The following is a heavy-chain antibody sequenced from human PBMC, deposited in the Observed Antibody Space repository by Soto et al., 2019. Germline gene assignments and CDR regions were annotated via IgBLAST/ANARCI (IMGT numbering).Heavy chain of an antibody. CDR3: AKEVLAAGFGY. J-gene: IGHJ4*02. CDR2: VSATAGTT. CDR1: RVNCSSWA. Sequence: ASSRVNCSSWAMSLVRQAPGKGLEWVSLVSATAGTTYYTDSVKGRFTISRDNSRNKVYLQMNSLQAVDSVLADPAKEVLAAGFGYWGQGAVETVS. V-gene: IGHV3-23*01. D-gene: IGHD3-3*01.